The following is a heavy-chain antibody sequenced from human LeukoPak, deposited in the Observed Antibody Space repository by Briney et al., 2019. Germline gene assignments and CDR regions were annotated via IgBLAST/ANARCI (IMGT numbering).Heavy chain of an antibody. Sequence: SVKVSCKASGGTFSSYAISWVRQAPGQGLEWMGGIIPIFGTANYAQKFQGRVTITADESTSTAYMELSSLRSEDTAVYYCARDFRYSSSWCKPRPGGYYGMDVWGQGTTVTVSS. J-gene: IGHJ6*02. CDR2: IIPIFGTA. D-gene: IGHD6-13*01. V-gene: IGHV1-69*13. CDR1: GGTFSSYA. CDR3: ARDFRYSSSWCKPRPGGYYGMDV.